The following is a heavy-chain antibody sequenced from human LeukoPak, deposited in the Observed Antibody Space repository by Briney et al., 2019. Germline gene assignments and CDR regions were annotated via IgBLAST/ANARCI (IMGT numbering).Heavy chain of an antibody. J-gene: IGHJ3*02. V-gene: IGHV3-23*01. CDR2: ISGSGGST. D-gene: IGHD1-26*01. Sequence: GGSLRLSCAASGFTFSSYAMSWVRQAPGKGLEWVSAISGSGGSTYYADSVKGRFTISRDNSKNTLYLQMNSLRAEDTAVYYCARIIGYSGSYFDAFDIWGQGTMVTVSS. CDR1: GFTFSSYA. CDR3: ARIIGYSGSYFDAFDI.